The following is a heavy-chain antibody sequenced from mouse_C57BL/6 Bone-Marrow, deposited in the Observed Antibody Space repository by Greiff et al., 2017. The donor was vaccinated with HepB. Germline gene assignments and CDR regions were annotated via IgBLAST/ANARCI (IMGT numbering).Heavy chain of an antibody. CDR1: GYSITSGYY. CDR3: ASYYYDFDY. J-gene: IGHJ2*01. Sequence: EVKVEESGPGLVKPSQSLSLTCSVTGYSITSGYYWNWIRQFPGNKLEWMGYISYDGSNNYNPSLKNRISITRDTSKNQFFLKLNSVTTEDTATYYCASYYYDFDYWGQGTTLTVSS. V-gene: IGHV3-6*01. CDR2: ISYDGSN. D-gene: IGHD1-1*01.